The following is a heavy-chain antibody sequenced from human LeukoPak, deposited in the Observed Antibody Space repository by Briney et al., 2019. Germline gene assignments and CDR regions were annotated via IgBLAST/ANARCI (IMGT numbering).Heavy chain of an antibody. V-gene: IGHV5-10-1*01. CDR2: IDPSDSYT. CDR3: AREYADSGSYLDY. CDR1: GYIFTSYW. J-gene: IGHJ4*02. Sequence: GESLKISCKGSGYIFTSYWISWVRQMPGKGLEWMGRIDPSDSYTNYSPSFQGHVTISADKSISTAYLQWSSLKASDTAMYYCAREYADSGSYLDYWGQGTLVTVSS. D-gene: IGHD1-26*01.